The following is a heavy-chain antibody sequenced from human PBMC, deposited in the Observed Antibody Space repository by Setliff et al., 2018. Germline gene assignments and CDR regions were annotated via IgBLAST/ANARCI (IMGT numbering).Heavy chain of an antibody. CDR2: IYTSGST. J-gene: IGHJ6*03. D-gene: IGHD3-10*01. V-gene: IGHV4-4*07. CDR3: AREKGNREAPELRGLYYYYMDV. Sequence: PSETLSLTCTVSGGSISSYYWSWIRQPAGKGLEWIGRIYTSGSTNYNPSLKGRVTMSVDTSKNQFSLKLSSVTAADTAVYYCAREKGNREAPELRGLYYYYMDVWGKGTTVTVSS. CDR1: GGSISSYY.